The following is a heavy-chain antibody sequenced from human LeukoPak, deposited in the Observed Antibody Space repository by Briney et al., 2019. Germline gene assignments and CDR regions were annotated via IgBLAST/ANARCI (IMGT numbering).Heavy chain of an antibody. Sequence: GGSLRLSCAASGFTFSSYAMSWVRQAPGKGLEWVSAISGTGGRTYYADSVKGRFTISRDNSKNTLYLQMNSLRAEDTAAYYCANEPASSGWFDPWGQGTLVAVSS. V-gene: IGHV3-23*01. CDR2: ISGTGGRT. D-gene: IGHD6-19*01. CDR3: ANEPASSGWFDP. CDR1: GFTFSSYA. J-gene: IGHJ5*02.